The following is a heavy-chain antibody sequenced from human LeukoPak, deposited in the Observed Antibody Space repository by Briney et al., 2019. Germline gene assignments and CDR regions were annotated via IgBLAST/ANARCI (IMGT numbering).Heavy chain of an antibody. Sequence: ASVKVSRKASGYTFTSYYMHWVRQAPGQGLEWMGIINPSGGSTSYAQKFQGRVTMTRDTSTSTVYMELSSLRSEDTAVYYCAVPLGYYGSGSYFPTDAFDIWGQGTMVTVSS. V-gene: IGHV1-46*01. J-gene: IGHJ3*02. CDR3: AVPLGYYGSGSYFPTDAFDI. CDR2: INPSGGST. CDR1: GYTFTSYY. D-gene: IGHD3-10*01.